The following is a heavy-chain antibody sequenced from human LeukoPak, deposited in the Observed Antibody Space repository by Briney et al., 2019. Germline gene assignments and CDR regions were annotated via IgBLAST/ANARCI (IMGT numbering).Heavy chain of an antibody. J-gene: IGHJ4*02. CDR2: INPNSGGT. D-gene: IGHD1-26*01. V-gene: IGHV1-2*02. Sequence: ASVKVSCKASGYTFTGYYMHWLRQAPGQGLEWMGWINPNSGGTNYAQKFQGRVTMTRDTSISTAYMELSRLRSDDTAVYYCARPDRVGATTWVDYWGQGTLVTVSS. CDR3: ARPDRVGATTWVDY. CDR1: GYTFTGYY.